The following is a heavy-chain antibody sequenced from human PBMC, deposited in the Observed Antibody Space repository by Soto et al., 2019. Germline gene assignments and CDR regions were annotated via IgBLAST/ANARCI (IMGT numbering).Heavy chain of an antibody. Sequence: GSLRLSCTVSGGSISSYYWSWIRQPPGKGLEWIGYIYYSGSTNYNPSLKSRVTISVDTSKNQFSLKLSSVTAADTAVYYCARRYYDILTGYFDYWGQGTLVTVSS. J-gene: IGHJ4*02. CDR3: ARRYYDILTGYFDY. CDR1: GGSISSYY. D-gene: IGHD3-9*01. CDR2: IYYSGST. V-gene: IGHV4-59*01.